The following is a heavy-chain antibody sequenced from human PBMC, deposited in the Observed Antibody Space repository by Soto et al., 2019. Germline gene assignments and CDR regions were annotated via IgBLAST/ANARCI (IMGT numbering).Heavy chain of an antibody. CDR3: VYISIAAPEWFDP. V-gene: IGHV2-5*01. D-gene: IGHD6-6*01. Sequence: QITLKESGPTLVKPTQTLTLTCTFSGFSFTSSGMNVGWFRQPPGKALEWLALIYWNGDKRYSPSLRSRLTITKDTSENQVVLILTNVDPVDTATYYCVYISIAAPEWFDPWGQGTLVTVSS. CDR2: IYWNGDK. CDR1: GFSFTSSGMN. J-gene: IGHJ5*02.